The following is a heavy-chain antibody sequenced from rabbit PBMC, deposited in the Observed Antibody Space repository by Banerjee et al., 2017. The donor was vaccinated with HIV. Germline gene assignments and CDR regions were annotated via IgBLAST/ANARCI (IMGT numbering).Heavy chain of an antibody. CDR2: IYAGSSGTT. V-gene: IGHV1S40*01. Sequence: QSLEESGGDLVKPGASLTLTCTASGFSFSNSYYMCWVRQAPGKGLEWIACIYAGSSGTTYYASWARGRFTISKTSSTTVTPQMTSLTAADTATYFCARESYSYGHAGYDLWGPGTLVT. CDR1: GFSFSNSYY. J-gene: IGHJ4*01. CDR3: ARESYSYGHAGYDL. D-gene: IGHD6-1*01.